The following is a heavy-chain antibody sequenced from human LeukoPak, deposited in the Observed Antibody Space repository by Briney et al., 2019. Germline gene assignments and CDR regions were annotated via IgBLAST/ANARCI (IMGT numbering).Heavy chain of an antibody. J-gene: IGHJ4*02. V-gene: IGHV3-11*04. CDR1: GFTFSDYY. Sequence: GGSLRLSCAASGFTFSDYYMSWIRQAPGKGLEWVSYISSSGSTIYYADSVKGRFTISRDNAKNTLYLQMNSLRAEDTAVYYCASQARWYQLHGDYWGQGTLVTVSS. CDR2: ISSSGSTI. CDR3: ASQARWYQLHGDY. D-gene: IGHD2-2*01.